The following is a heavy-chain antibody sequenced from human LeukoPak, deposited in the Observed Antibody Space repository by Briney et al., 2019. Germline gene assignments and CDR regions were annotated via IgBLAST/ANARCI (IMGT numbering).Heavy chain of an antibody. Sequence: ASVTVSCKASVYTYTGYYLHWMRQAPGQGPEWMGCIDPNSGATNYEQRFQGRVSLTRETSISTAYMELTSLRPDDTAVYYCARSHGGNSFDNWGQGTLVTVSS. V-gene: IGHV1-2*02. CDR1: VYTYTGYY. CDR2: IDPNSGAT. CDR3: ARSHGGNSFDN. D-gene: IGHD4-23*01. J-gene: IGHJ4*02.